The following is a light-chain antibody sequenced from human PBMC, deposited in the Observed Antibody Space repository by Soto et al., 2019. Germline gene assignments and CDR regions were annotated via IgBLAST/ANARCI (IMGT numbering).Light chain of an antibody. CDR2: DNH. J-gene: IGLJ2*01. CDR1: SSNIGGNY. Sequence: QSVLTQPPSMSAAPGQRVTISCSGSSSNIGGNYVSWYQVVPRTAPKLLIYDNHKRHSGVPDRFSGSKSGTSATLGIADLHAGDEAHYYCGTWDINLDTVVFGGGTKVTVL. V-gene: IGLV1-51*01. CDR3: GTWDINLDTVV.